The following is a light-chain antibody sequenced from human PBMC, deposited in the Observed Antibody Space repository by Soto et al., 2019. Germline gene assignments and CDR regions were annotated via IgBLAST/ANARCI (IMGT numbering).Light chain of an antibody. CDR2: DAS. V-gene: IGKV1-39*01. Sequence: DIQMTQSPSSLSASVGDRVNITCRASQNIRKYLNWYQQKPGEAPKLLISDASFLQSGVPSRFSGSGSETDFTLTIFSLQPEDFATYHCQQSAGTLVSFGGGTKVEIK. CDR1: QNIRKY. CDR3: QQSAGTLVS. J-gene: IGKJ4*01.